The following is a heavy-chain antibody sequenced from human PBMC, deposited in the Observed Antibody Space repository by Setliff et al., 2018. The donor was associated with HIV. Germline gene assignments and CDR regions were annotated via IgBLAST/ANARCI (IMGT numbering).Heavy chain of an antibody. Sequence: ASVKVSCKASGYTFTGYYIHWVRQAPGQGLEWMGVINPSGGSTAYAENVQGRVTMTTDTSTNTAYMDLRSLRSDDTAVYYCTKDGLAAGARAFDIWGQGTMVTVS. D-gene: IGHD6-13*01. J-gene: IGHJ3*02. CDR1: GYTFTGYY. CDR3: TKDGLAAGARAFDI. CDR2: INPSGGST. V-gene: IGHV1-46*01.